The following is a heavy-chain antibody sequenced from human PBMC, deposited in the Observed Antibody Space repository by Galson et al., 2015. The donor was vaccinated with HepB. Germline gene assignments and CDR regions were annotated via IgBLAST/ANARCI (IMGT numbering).Heavy chain of an antibody. J-gene: IGHJ4*02. CDR2: ISAYNGNT. D-gene: IGHD3-22*01. V-gene: IGHV1-18*01. Sequence: SVKVSCKASGYTLSSYVINWVRQAPGQGLEWMGWISAYNGNTNHAQKLQGRVTMTTDTSTGTAYMELRSLRSDDTAVYYCARETGDPYYDSSGPDYWGQGTLVTVSS. CDR3: ARETGDPYYDSSGPDY. CDR1: GYTLSSYV.